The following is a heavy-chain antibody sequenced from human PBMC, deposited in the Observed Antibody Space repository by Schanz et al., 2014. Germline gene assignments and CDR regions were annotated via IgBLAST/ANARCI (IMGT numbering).Heavy chain of an antibody. CDR2: IHHSGST. J-gene: IGHJ4*02. CDR1: GGSFSGYY. CDR3: ARAISSAYASGSFHFDS. V-gene: IGHV4-34*01. D-gene: IGHD6-19*01. Sequence: QVQLQQWGAGLLKPSETLSLTCAVYGGSFSGYYWTWIRQPPGKGLEWIGEIHHSGSTNYNPSLKSRVTISMDTSKNQFSLKLSSVTAADTAVYYCARAISSAYASGSFHFDSWGQGTLVTVSS.